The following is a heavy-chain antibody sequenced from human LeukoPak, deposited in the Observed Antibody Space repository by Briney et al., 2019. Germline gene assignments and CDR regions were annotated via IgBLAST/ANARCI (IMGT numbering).Heavy chain of an antibody. Sequence: GGSLRLSCTASGFTFSVSWMHWVRQAPGKGRAWVSVIKSDGSGTAYADSVKGRFTISRDDAKNTVYLQMNSLRADDTAMYYCAKDYFGSIDYWGQGTLVTVSS. V-gene: IGHV3-74*01. CDR1: GFTFSVSW. CDR2: IKSDGSGT. CDR3: AKDYFGSIDY. D-gene: IGHD2/OR15-2a*01. J-gene: IGHJ4*02.